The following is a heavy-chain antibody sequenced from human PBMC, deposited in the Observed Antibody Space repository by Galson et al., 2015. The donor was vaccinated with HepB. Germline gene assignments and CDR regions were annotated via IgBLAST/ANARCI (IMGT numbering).Heavy chain of an antibody. CDR1: GFTLTTYN. Sequence: SLRLSCATSGFTLTTYNMNWVRQAPGKGLEWISYIVNDSSSIYYADSVKGRFTISRDNAKNSLYLQMNSLRDEDTAVYYCAREGYSYGRGMDVLVQGTTVTVSS. CDR2: IVNDSSSI. D-gene: IGHD5-18*01. CDR3: AREGYSYGRGMDV. J-gene: IGHJ6*02. V-gene: IGHV3-48*02.